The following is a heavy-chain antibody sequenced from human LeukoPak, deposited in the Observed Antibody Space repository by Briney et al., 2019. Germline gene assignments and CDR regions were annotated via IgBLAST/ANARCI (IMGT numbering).Heavy chain of an antibody. Sequence: ASVKVSCKVSGYTLTELSMHWVRQAPGKGLEWMGGFDPEDGETIYAQKFQGRVTMTEDISTDTAYMELSSLRSEDTAVYYCATAPWWWGFGPHYFQHWGQGTLVTVSS. V-gene: IGHV1-24*01. J-gene: IGHJ1*01. CDR2: FDPEDGET. CDR3: ATAPWWWGFGPHYFQH. CDR1: GYTLTELS. D-gene: IGHD2-21*01.